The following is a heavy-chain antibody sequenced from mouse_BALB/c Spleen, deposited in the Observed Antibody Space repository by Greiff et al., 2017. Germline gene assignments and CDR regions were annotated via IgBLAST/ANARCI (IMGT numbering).Heavy chain of an antibody. V-gene: IGHV14-4*02. D-gene: IGHD2-1*01. CDR2: IDPENGDT. Sequence: EVKLQESGAELVRSGASVKLSCTASGFNIKDYYMHWVKQRPEQGLEWIGWIDPENGDTEYAPKFQGKATMTADTSSNKAYLQLSSLTSEDTAVYYCNEEGGNSLWGQGTTLTVSS. CDR3: NEEGGNSL. CDR1: GFNIKDYY. J-gene: IGHJ2*01.